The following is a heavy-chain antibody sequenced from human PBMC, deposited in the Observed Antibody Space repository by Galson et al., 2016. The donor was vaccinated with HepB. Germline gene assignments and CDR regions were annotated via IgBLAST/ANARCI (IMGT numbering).Heavy chain of an antibody. J-gene: IGHJ4*02. CDR2: IKDKTDGWTR. CDR1: GLAFSNAW. D-gene: IGHD3-10*01. CDR3: ATGIGLFES. Sequence: SLRLSCAASGLAFSNAWMSWVRQAPGKGLEWVARIKDKTDGWTRDYDAPVKGRFTISRDDSQNTVFLQMNSLKIEDTAVYYCATGIGLFESWGQGTLVTVSS. V-gene: IGHV3-15*01.